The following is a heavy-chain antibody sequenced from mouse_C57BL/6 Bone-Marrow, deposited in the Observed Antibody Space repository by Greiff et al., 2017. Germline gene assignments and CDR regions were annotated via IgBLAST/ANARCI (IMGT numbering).Heavy chain of an antibody. V-gene: IGHV1-54*01. D-gene: IGHD1-1*01. Sequence: VQLQQSGAELVRPGTSVKVSCKASGYAFTNYLIEWVKQRPGQGLEWIGVINPGSGCTKYNEKFKGKATLTADKSSSTAYMQLSSLTSEYSAFYFCASYPDCSSIQFAYWGQGTLVTVSA. CDR3: ASYPDCSSIQFAY. J-gene: IGHJ3*01. CDR2: INPGSGCT. CDR1: GYAFTNYL.